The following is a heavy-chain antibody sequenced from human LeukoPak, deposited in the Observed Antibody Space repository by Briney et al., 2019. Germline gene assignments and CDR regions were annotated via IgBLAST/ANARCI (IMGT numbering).Heavy chain of an antibody. D-gene: IGHD3-22*01. Sequence: GGSLRLSCAASGFTFSSYAMSWVRQAPGKGLEWVSAISGSGSSTYYADSVKGRFTISRDNSKNTLYLQMNSLRAEDTALYYCAKEGPRSGGYYHDAFDIWGQGTMVTVSS. CDR2: ISGSGSST. V-gene: IGHV3-23*01. CDR1: GFTFSSYA. J-gene: IGHJ3*02. CDR3: AKEGPRSGGYYHDAFDI.